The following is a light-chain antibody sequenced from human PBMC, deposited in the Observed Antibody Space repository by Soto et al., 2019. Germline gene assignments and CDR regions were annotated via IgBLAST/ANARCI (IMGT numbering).Light chain of an antibody. CDR3: AAWDDSLRAVV. J-gene: IGLJ2*01. V-gene: IGLV1-44*01. CDR1: RSNIGTYT. CDR2: RNH. Sequence: QSVLTQSTSSSGTPGQRVTISCSGSRSNIGTYTVNWYQQLPGTAPTLLIYRNHQRPSGVPDRLSGSKAGTSASLAISGPQSEDEADYYCAAWDDSLRAVVFGGGNKLTVL.